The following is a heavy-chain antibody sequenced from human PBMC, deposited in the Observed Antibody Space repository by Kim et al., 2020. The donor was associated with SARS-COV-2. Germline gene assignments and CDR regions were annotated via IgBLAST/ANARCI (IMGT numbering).Heavy chain of an antibody. CDR1: GFTFSNAW. D-gene: IGHD3-9*01. J-gene: IGHJ4*02. CDR3: TTEPVLRYFDRLFSGLSKSYFDY. CDR2: IKSKTDGGTK. V-gene: IGHV3-15*01. Sequence: GGSLRLSCAASGFTFSNAWMRWVRQAPGKGLEWVGRIKSKTDGGTKEYAVPVRGSFTIARDDSKNTLYLQMNSLKTWDTAVYYCTTEPVLRYFDRLFSGLSKSYFDYWGQRTLGTVSS.